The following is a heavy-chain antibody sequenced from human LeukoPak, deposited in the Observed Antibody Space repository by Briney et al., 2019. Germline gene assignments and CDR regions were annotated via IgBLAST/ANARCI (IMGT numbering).Heavy chain of an antibody. J-gene: IGHJ4*02. CDR3: AGVRSTVGWRSFDY. CDR2: SYYTGRP. Sequence: PSETLSLTCTVSGSISSYYWSWIRQAPGKGLEWIGHSYYTGRPNYNPSLKSRVTISVDTPKNQFSLRLSSVTAADTAVYYCAGVRSTVGWRSFDYWGQGILVTVSS. D-gene: IGHD4-23*01. V-gene: IGHV4-59*08. CDR1: GSISSYY.